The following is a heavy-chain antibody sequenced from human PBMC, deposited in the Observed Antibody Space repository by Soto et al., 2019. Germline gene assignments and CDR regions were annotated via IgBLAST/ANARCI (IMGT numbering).Heavy chain of an antibody. V-gene: IGHV3-30-3*01. CDR1: GFPFSSYP. D-gene: IGHD6-13*01. CDR3: ARMPGIAAAGNSAYYYYGMDV. Sequence: GGSLRLSCAASGFPFSSYPMHWVRQAPGKGLEGVAVISYDGSNKYYADSVKGRFTISRDNSKNTLYLQMNSLRAEDTAVYYCARMPGIAAAGNSAYYYYGMDVWGQGTTVTVSS. J-gene: IGHJ6*02. CDR2: ISYDGSNK.